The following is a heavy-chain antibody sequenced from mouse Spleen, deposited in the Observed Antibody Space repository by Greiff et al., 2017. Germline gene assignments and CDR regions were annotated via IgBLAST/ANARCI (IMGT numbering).Heavy chain of an antibody. CDR1: GYTFTSYW. V-gene: IGHV1-50*01. CDR2: IDPSDSYT. J-gene: IGHJ4*01. D-gene: IGHD3-1*01. CDR3: KLRSVVGRYAMDY. Sequence: VQLQQPGAELVKPGASVKLSCKASGYTFTSYWMQWVKQRPGQGLEWIGEIDPSDSYTNYNQKFKGKATLTVDTSSSTAYMQLSSLTSEDSAVYYCKLRSVVGRYAMDYWGQGTSVTVSS.